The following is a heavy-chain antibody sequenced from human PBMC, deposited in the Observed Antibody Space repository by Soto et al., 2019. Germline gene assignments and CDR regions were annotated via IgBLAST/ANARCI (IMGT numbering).Heavy chain of an antibody. D-gene: IGHD3-10*01. V-gene: IGHV3-7*01. J-gene: IGHJ3*01. CDR1: GFTFTSYW. CDR3: AREISWFGHWADV. Sequence: EVQLVESGGGLVQPGGSLRLSCVASGFTFTSYWMTWVRQAPGKGLEWVASIKQDEGERDYVDSLRGRFTISRDNVKNSIYLQMTSLRVEDQAIYYCAREISWFGHWADVWGRGTMVTVSS. CDR2: IKQDEGER.